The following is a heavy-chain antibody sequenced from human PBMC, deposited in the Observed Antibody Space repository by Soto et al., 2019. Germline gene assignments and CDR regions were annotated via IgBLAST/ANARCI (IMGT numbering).Heavy chain of an antibody. D-gene: IGHD6-13*01. J-gene: IGHJ4*02. CDR3: ARLYGSRGPFDY. CDR2: MKHSGST. V-gene: IGHV4-34*01. Sequence: ETLSLTCAVYGGSFSGYYWSWIRQPPGKGLEWIGEMKHSGSTNYNPSLKSRVTISVDTSKNQFSLKLSSVTAADTAVYYCARLYGSRGPFDYWGQGTLVTVS. CDR1: GGSFSGYY.